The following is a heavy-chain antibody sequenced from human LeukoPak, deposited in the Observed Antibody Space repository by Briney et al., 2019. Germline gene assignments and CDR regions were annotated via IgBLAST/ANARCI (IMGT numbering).Heavy chain of an antibody. CDR2: ISSSGSTI. D-gene: IGHD5-12*01. V-gene: IGHV3-48*03. Sequence: GGSLRLSCAASGFTFRSHEMNWVGQGPGKGREGGSYISSSGSTIYYADSVQGRFTISRDNAKNALYLQMNSLRAEDTAFYYWAINGGGDSGYGNFDFWARGTLVTVS. CDR1: GFTFRSHE. CDR3: AINGGGDSGYGNFDF. J-gene: IGHJ4*02.